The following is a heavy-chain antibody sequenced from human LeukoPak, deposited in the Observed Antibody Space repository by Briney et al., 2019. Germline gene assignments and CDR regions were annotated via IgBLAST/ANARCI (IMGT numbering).Heavy chain of an antibody. D-gene: IGHD1-1*01. Sequence: SETLSLTCAVSGISISTYYWSWIRQPAGKGLEWIGRIYTSGNTNYKPSLKSRLTISVDKSKNHLSLKLSSLSAADTAFYYCAGGPSGTAFDDWGHGTLVTVSS. V-gene: IGHV4-4*07. CDR3: AGGPSGTAFDD. J-gene: IGHJ4*01. CDR2: IYTSGNT. CDR1: GISISTYY.